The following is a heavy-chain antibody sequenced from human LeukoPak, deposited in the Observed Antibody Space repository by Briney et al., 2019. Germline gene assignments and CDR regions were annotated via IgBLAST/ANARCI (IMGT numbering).Heavy chain of an antibody. CDR1: GYNFTPYW. J-gene: IGHJ5*02. V-gene: IGHV5-10-1*01. D-gene: IGHD1-26*01. CDR3: AIRIVGATPWFDP. Sequence: GESLKISCNGSGYNFTPYWISWVRQMPGKGLEWMGEIDPSDSYTNYSPSFQGHVTISADKSIGTASLQWSSLKASDTAMYYCAIRIVGATPWFDPWGQGTLVTVSS. CDR2: IDPSDSYT.